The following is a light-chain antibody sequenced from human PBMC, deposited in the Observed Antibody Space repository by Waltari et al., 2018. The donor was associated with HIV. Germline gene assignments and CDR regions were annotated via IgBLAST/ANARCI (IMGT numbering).Light chain of an antibody. CDR2: YDS. J-gene: IGLJ1*01. CDR3: QVWDSSSDAYV. V-gene: IGLV3-21*04. Sequence: SSVLAQLPSVSVSPGKAAGITCGGNNVPSKSVHWYQQKPGQAPVVVIYYDSDRPSGIPERFSGSNSGNTATLTISRVEAGDEADYYCQVWDSSSDAYVFGTGTKVTVL. CDR1: NVPSKS.